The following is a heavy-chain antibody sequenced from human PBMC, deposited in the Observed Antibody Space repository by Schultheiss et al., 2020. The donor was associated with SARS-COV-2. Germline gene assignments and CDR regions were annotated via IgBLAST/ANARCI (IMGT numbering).Heavy chain of an antibody. J-gene: IGHJ6*02. Sequence: SQTLSLTCAVYGGSFSGYYWSWIRQPPGKGLEWIGEINHSGSTNYNPSLKSRVTISVDTSKNQFSLKLSSVTAADTAVYYCARNRIYYGMDVWGQGTTVTVSS. CDR3: ARNRIYYGMDV. D-gene: IGHD1-14*01. CDR2: INHSGST. CDR1: GGSFSGYY. V-gene: IGHV4-34*01.